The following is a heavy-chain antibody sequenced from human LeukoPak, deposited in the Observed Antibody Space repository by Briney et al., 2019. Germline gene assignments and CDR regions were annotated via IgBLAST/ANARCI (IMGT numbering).Heavy chain of an antibody. V-gene: IGHV3-33*01. Sequence: GGSLRLSCAASAFTFSSYGMHWVRQAPGKGLEWVAVIWYDGINKFHADSVKGRFTISRDNSKNTVYLQMNSLRAEDTAVYYCTRERKSGIAACDYWGQGTLVTVSS. D-gene: IGHD6-13*01. J-gene: IGHJ4*02. CDR3: TRERKSGIAACDY. CDR1: AFTFSSYG. CDR2: IWYDGINK.